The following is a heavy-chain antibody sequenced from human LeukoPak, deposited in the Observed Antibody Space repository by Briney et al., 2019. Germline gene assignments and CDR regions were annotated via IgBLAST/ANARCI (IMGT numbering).Heavy chain of an antibody. CDR2: IYYSGSA. CDR3: ARDRFGEYYDY. Sequence: SETLSLTCTVSGGSVTSYYWSWIRQPPGKGLESIGYIYYSGSASYNPSLKSRVTMSIDTSKNQFSLKLGSVTAADTAVYYCARDRFGEYYDYWGQGTLVTVSS. J-gene: IGHJ4*02. CDR1: GGSVTSYY. D-gene: IGHD3-10*01. V-gene: IGHV4-59*02.